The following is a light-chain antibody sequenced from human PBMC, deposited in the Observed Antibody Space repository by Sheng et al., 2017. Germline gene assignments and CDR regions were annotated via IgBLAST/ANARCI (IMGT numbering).Light chain of an antibody. Sequence: QSALTQPASVSGSPGQSITISCTGTSSDVGGYNYVSWYQQHPGKAPKLMIYDVSNRPSGVSNRFSGSKSGNTASLTISGLQAEDEADYYCSSYAGTYTLVFGGGTQLTVL. CDR1: SSDVGGYNY. CDR2: DVS. V-gene: IGLV2-14*03. J-gene: IGLJ3*02. CDR3: SSYAGTYTLV.